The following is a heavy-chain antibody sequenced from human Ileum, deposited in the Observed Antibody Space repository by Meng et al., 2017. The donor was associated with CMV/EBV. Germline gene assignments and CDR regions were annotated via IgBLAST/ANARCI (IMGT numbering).Heavy chain of an antibody. CDR3: ARGPPPRSTVTTSRPHSAPNWFDP. Sequence: SETLSLTCAVYGGSFSGYYWSWIRQPPGKGLEWIGEINHSGSTNYNPSLKSRVTISVDTSKNQFSLKLSSVTTADTAVYYWARGPPPRSTVTTSRPHSAPNWFDPWGQGTLVTVSS. CDR2: INHSGST. D-gene: IGHD4-11*01. CDR1: GGSFSGYY. J-gene: IGHJ5*02. V-gene: IGHV4-34*01.